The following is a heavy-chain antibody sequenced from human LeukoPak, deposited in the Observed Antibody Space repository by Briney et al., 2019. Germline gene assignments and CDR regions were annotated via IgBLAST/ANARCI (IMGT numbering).Heavy chain of an antibody. D-gene: IGHD5-24*01. Sequence: PGGSLRLSCAASGFTFSSYGMHWVRQAPGKGLEWVTFIWYDGSNIYYADSLKGRFTISRDNSKNTLYLQMNSLRAEDTVVYYCARVPRDGYNPDYWGQGTLVTVSS. V-gene: IGHV3-33*01. CDR2: IWYDGSNI. CDR1: GFTFSSYG. J-gene: IGHJ4*02. CDR3: ARVPRDGYNPDY.